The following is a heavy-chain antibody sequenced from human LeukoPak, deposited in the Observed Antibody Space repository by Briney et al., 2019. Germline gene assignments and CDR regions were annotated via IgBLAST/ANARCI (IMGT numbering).Heavy chain of an antibody. J-gene: IGHJ4*02. CDR3: ARRIAARKRSYYFDY. CDR2: MNPNSGNT. D-gene: IGHD6-6*01. V-gene: IGHV1-8*01. Sequence: ASVKVSCKASGYTFTSYDINWVRQAPGQGLEWMGWMNPNSGNTGYAQKFQGRVTMTRNTSISTAYMELSSLRSEDTAVYYCARRIAARKRSYYFDYWGQGTLVTVSS. CDR1: GYTFTSYD.